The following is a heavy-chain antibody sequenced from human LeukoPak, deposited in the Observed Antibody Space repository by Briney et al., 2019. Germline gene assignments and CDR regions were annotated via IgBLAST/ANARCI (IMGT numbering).Heavy chain of an antibody. CDR2: INPSGGST. CDR3: ARDKGDAYYYDSSGSPLDY. V-gene: IGHV1-46*01. CDR1: GYTFTSYY. Sequence: GASVKVSCKASGYTFTSYYMHWVRQAPGQGLEWMGIINPSGGSTSYAQKFQGRVTMTRDMSTSTVYMELSSLRSEDTAVYYCARDKGDAYYYDSSGSPLDYWGQGTLVTVSS. J-gene: IGHJ4*02. D-gene: IGHD3-22*01.